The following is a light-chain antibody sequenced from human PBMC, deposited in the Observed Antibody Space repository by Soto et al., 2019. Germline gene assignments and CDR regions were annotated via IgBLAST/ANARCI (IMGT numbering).Light chain of an antibody. CDR3: QQYTGPPTT. CDR2: GAS. V-gene: IGKV3-20*01. CDR1: QTVSSNY. J-gene: IGKJ5*01. Sequence: EIILTQSPDTLSLSPAERASLXWRASQTVSSNYLAWCQQRPGQAPRLLIYGASTRAAGIPDRFSGSGSGTDLTLTITGLEPEDSAVYFCQQYTGPPTTFGQGTRLENK.